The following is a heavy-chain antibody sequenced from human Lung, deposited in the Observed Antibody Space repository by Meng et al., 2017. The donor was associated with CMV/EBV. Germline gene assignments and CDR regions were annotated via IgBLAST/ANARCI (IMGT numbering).Heavy chain of an antibody. CDR3: ARSEPDEAYCTNGVYHDYCYGMDI. J-gene: IGHJ6*02. CDR2: IYYRGST. D-gene: IGHD2-8*01. CDR1: GVSISSSAYY. Sequence: SGTLCLXCTVSGVSISSSAYYWDWIRQPPGKGLEYIGSIYYRGSTYYDPSLKGRVTISVDGSNNQFSLKLTSVTAADTAVYYCARSEPDEAYCTNGVYHDYCYGMDIWGQGTXVTVSS. V-gene: IGHV4-39*07.